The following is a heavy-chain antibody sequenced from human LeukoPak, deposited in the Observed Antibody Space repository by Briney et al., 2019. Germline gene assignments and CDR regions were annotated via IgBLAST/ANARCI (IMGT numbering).Heavy chain of an antibody. V-gene: IGHV3-48*03. CDR1: GFTFSSYE. CDR2: ISSSGSTI. CDR3: ARDPDYGDPYFNWFDP. J-gene: IGHJ5*02. Sequence: PGGSLRLSCAASGFTFSSYEMNWVRQAPGKGLEWVSYISSSGSTIYYADSVKGRFTISRDNAKNSLYLQMNSLRAEDTAVYYCARDPDYGDPYFNWFDPWGQGTLVTVSS. D-gene: IGHD4-17*01.